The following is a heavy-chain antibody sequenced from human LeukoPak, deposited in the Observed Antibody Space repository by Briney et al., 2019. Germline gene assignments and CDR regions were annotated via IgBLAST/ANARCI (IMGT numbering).Heavy chain of an antibody. CDR3: ARNYDSSGYTTFAY. V-gene: IGHV4-59*12. CDR2: IYYSGST. CDR1: GGSISSYY. D-gene: IGHD3-22*01. Sequence: PSETLSLTCSVSGGSISSYYWSWLRQPPGKGLEWIGNIYYSGSTNYNPSLKSRVTISVDTSKNQFSLKLSSVTAADTAVYYCARNYDSSGYTTFAYWGQGTLVTVSS. J-gene: IGHJ4*02.